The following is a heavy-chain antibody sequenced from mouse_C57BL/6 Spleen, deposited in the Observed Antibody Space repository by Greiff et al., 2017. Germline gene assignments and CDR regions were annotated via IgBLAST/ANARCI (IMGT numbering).Heavy chain of an antibody. V-gene: IGHV1-47*01. CDR3: ARGYGSSYEGYFDY. J-gene: IGHJ2*01. CDR2: FHPYNDDT. Sequence: QVQLQQSGAELVKPGASVKMSCKASGYTFTTYPIEWLKQNHGKTLEWIGNFHPYNDDTKYNEKFKGKATLTVEKSSSTVYLELSRLTSDDSAVYYCARGYGSSYEGYFDYWGQGTTLTVSS. D-gene: IGHD1-1*01. CDR1: GYTFTTYP.